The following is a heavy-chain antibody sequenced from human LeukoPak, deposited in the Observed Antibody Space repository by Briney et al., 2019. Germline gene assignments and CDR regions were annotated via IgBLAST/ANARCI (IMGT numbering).Heavy chain of an antibody. Sequence: GGSLRLSCTTSGVSFSGYWMHCVRQAPGKGLVWVSRIKSDGSSTTYADSVKGRFTISRDNARNTLYLQMNSLRAADTAVYYCAKSDYFDSWGQGTLVTVSS. CDR2: IKSDGSST. CDR1: GVSFSGYW. CDR3: AKSDYFDS. J-gene: IGHJ4*02. V-gene: IGHV3-74*01.